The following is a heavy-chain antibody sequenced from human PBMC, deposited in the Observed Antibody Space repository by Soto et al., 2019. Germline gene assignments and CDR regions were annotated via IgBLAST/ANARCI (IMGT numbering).Heavy chain of an antibody. CDR3: ASWLVGAPFDS. D-gene: IGHD1-26*01. CDR2: INHSGRT. J-gene: IGHJ4*01. CDR1: GDSFTKYY. Sequence: PSETLSLTCAVYGDSFTKYYWSWIRQPPGKGLEWIGEINHSGRTNFNPSLKSRVTISVDRSKNQFSLKLRSVTAADTGVYHCASWLVGAPFDSWGHGTRVTVS. V-gene: IGHV4-34*01.